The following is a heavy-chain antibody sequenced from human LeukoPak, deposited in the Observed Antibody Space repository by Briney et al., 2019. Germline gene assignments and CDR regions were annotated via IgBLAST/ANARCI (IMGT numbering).Heavy chain of an antibody. CDR2: ISGSGGST. V-gene: IGHV3-23*01. Sequence: PGGSLRLSCAASGFTFSTCAMGWVRQAPGKGLGWVSAISGSGGSTFYAASVKGRFTISRDNSKNTLYLQMSGLRAEDTALYYCAKAHCSPTSCSRIDYWGQGTLVTVSS. J-gene: IGHJ4*02. D-gene: IGHD2-2*01. CDR3: AKAHCSPTSCSRIDY. CDR1: GFTFSTCA.